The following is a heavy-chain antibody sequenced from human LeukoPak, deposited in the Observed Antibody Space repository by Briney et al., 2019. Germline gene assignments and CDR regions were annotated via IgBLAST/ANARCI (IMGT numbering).Heavy chain of an antibody. J-gene: IGHJ6*02. CDR3: ARDQNVGYCSGGSCDYYHYGMDV. CDR2: IYDSGST. D-gene: IGHD2-15*01. Sequence: SETLSLTCTVSGGSISSYYWSWIRQPPGKGLEWIGYIYDSGSTNYNPSLKSRVTISVDTAKNQFSLKLTSVTAADTAVYYCARDQNVGYCSGGSCDYYHYGMDVWGQGTTVTVSS. V-gene: IGHV4-59*01. CDR1: GGSISSYY.